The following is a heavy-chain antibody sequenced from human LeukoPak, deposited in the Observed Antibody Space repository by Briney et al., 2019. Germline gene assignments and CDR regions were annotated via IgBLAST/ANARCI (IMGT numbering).Heavy chain of an antibody. J-gene: IGHJ4*02. V-gene: IGHV3-30*18. CDR2: ISYDRSNK. D-gene: IGHD5-18*01. CDR3: AKDSPDPYSYGVPHYFDY. Sequence: PGRSLRVSCAASGFTFSSYVMHWVRQAPGKGLEWVALISYDRSNKYYADSVKGRFTISRDNSKNTLYLQMNSLRAEETAVYYCAKDSPDPYSYGVPHYFDYWGQGTLVTVSS. CDR1: GFTFSSYV.